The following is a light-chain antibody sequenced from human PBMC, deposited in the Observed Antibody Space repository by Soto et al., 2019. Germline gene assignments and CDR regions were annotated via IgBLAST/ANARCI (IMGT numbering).Light chain of an antibody. Sequence: ENVFTPVTGTPSFSPGEKATLSRKARQSFSSSYLAWYQQKPGQAPRLLIYGASSRATGIPDRFSGSGPGTDFTLTISSLEPEDFAVYYCQHYGSALFTFGPGTKVDIK. CDR2: GAS. CDR3: QHYGSALFT. CDR1: QSFSSSY. V-gene: IGKV3-20*01. J-gene: IGKJ3*01.